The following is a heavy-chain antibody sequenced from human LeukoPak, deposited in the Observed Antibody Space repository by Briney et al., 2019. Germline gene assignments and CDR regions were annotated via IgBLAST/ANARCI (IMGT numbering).Heavy chain of an antibody. J-gene: IGHJ4*02. Sequence: PGRSLRLSCAASGFTFSSYAMHWVRQAPGKGLEWVAVISYDGSNKYYADSVKGRFTISRDNSKNTLYLQMNSLRAEDTAVYYCASAKSTKYYFDYWGQGTLVTVSS. CDR1: GFTFSSYA. V-gene: IGHV3-30-3*01. CDR2: ISYDGSNK. CDR3: ASAKSTKYYFDY.